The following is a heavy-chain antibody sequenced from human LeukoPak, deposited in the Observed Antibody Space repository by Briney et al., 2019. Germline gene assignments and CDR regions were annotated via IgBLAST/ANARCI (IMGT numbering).Heavy chain of an antibody. D-gene: IGHD6-13*01. V-gene: IGHV3-30*18. Sequence: GGSLRLSWAASGFTFSSYGMYWVRRAPGKGLEWLAVISHDGNNKYHVDCVKGRFTISRDNSKNTLYLQMNSLRAEDTAVYYCANAGRDSSSTISCGMDVWGQGTTVTVSS. CDR1: GFTFSSYG. CDR3: ANAGRDSSSTISCGMDV. J-gene: IGHJ6*02. CDR2: ISHDGNNK.